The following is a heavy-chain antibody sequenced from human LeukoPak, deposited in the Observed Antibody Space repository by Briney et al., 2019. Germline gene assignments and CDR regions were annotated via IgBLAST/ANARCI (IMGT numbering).Heavy chain of an antibody. CDR3: AKTRNYYDSSGYDY. J-gene: IGHJ4*02. CDR2: ISGSGGET. V-gene: IGHV3-23*01. D-gene: IGHD3-22*01. Sequence: GGSLRLSCVASGFTFSIYGMGWVRQAPGKGLEWVSSISGSGGETYYADSVKGRFTISRDNSKNTLYVQMNSLRGEDTAEYYCAKTRNYYDSSGYDYWGQGTLVTVSS. CDR1: GFTFSIYG.